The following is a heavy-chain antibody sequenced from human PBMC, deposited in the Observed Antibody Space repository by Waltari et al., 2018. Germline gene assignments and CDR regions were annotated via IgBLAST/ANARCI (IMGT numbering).Heavy chain of an antibody. CDR1: GGSISSYY. Sequence: QVQLQESGPGLVKPSETLSLTCTVSGGSISSYYWSLIRQPPGKGLEWIGYIYYSGSTNYNPSLKSRVTISVDTSKNQFSLKLSSVTAADTAVYYCARETYDFWSGYRYNWFDPWGQGTLVTVSS. CDR3: ARETYDFWSGYRYNWFDP. V-gene: IGHV4-59*01. CDR2: IYYSGST. J-gene: IGHJ5*02. D-gene: IGHD3-3*01.